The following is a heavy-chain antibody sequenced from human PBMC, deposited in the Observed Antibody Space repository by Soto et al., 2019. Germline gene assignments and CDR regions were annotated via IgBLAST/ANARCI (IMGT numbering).Heavy chain of an antibody. V-gene: IGHV3-23*01. CDR1: GFTFSSYA. CDR3: AKDLNPSQDIVVVVAATGFDY. J-gene: IGHJ4*02. CDR2: ISGSGGST. D-gene: IGHD2-15*01. Sequence: GGSLRLSCAASGFTFSSYAMSWVRQAPGKGLEWVSAISGSGGSTYYADSVKGRFTISRDNSKNTLYLKMNSLRAEDTAVYYCAKDLNPSQDIVVVVAATGFDYWGQGTLVTVSS.